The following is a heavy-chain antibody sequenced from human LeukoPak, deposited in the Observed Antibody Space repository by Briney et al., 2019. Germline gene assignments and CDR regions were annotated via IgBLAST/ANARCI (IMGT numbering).Heavy chain of an antibody. V-gene: IGHV1-2*06. CDR3: ARDRTSTNWFDP. CDR1: GYTFTDYY. CDR2: INPNSGGT. D-gene: IGHD2-2*01. Sequence: ASVKVSCKAFGYTFTDYYIHWVRQAPGQGLEWMGRINPNSGGTNYAQKFQGRVTLTGDTSITTAYMDLSRLTSDDTAVYYCARDRTSTNWFDPWGQGTLVTVSS. J-gene: IGHJ5*02.